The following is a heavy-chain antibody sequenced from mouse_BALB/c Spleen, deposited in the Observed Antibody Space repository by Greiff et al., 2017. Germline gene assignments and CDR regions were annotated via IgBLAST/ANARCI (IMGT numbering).Heavy chain of an antibody. D-gene: IGHD2-4*01. J-gene: IGHJ3*01. CDR3: AREGIYYEFAY. V-gene: IGHV1-14*01. CDR2: INPYNDGT. CDR1: GYTFTSYV. Sequence: VQLKQSGPELVKPGASVKMSCKASGYTFTSYVMHWVKQKPGQGLEWIGYINPYNDGTKYNEKFKGKATLTSDKSSSTAYMELSSLTSEDSAVYYCAREGIYYEFAYWGQGTLVTVSA.